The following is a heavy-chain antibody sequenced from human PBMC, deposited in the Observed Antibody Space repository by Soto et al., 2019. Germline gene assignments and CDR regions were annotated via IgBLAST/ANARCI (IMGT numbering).Heavy chain of an antibody. D-gene: IGHD3-22*01. V-gene: IGHV1-46*01. CDR1: GYTFTSYY. Sequence: ASVKVSCKASGYTFTSYYMHWVRQAPGQGLEWMGIINPSGGSTSYAQKFQGRVTMTRDTSTSTVYMELSSLRSEDTAVYYCAKEFYDCSGYITSQDAFDIWGQGTIVTVSS. CDR2: INPSGGST. J-gene: IGHJ3*02. CDR3: AKEFYDCSGYITSQDAFDI.